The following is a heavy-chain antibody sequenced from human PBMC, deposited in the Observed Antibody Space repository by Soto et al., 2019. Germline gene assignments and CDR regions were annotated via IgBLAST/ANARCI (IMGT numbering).Heavy chain of an antibody. V-gene: IGHV1-8*02. Sequence: GASVKVSCKASGYDFTAYDINWVRQASGQGLEWMGWMNPINGATGSARRFQGRVSMTRNTATATAYLELTSLRSDDSAVYFCGRGPSPRAPAGGTPYSYGLDVWGQGTTVTVSS. J-gene: IGHJ6*02. D-gene: IGHD2-2*01. CDR1: GYDFTAYD. CDR2: MNPINGAT. CDR3: GRGPSPRAPAGGTPYSYGLDV.